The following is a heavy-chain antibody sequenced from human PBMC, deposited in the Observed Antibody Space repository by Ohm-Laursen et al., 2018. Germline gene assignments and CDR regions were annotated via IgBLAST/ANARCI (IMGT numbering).Heavy chain of an antibody. CDR3: AKNEYSSGWTSLYWYFDL. J-gene: IGHJ2*01. V-gene: IGHV3-23*01. CDR2: ISGSGGNT. CDR1: GFTFSSYA. Sequence: GSLRLSCTASGFTFSSYAMSWVRQAPGKGLEWVSAISGSGGNTYYADSVEGRFTISRDNSKNTLYLQMNSLGAEDTAVYYCAKNEYSSGWTSLYWYFDLWGRGTLVTVSS. D-gene: IGHD6-19*01.